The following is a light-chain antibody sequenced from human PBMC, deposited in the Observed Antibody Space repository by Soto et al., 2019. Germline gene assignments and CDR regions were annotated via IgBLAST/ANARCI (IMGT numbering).Light chain of an antibody. CDR3: CSFAGSRSYV. CDR2: EGS. Sequence: QSVLTQPASVSGSPGQSITISCTGTSSDVGSSNLVSWYQQHPGKGPKLLIYEGSERPSGVSDRFSGSKSGNTASLTVSGLQAEDEADYYCCSFAGSRSYVFGTGTKLTVL. J-gene: IGLJ1*01. V-gene: IGLV2-23*01. CDR1: SSDVGSSNL.